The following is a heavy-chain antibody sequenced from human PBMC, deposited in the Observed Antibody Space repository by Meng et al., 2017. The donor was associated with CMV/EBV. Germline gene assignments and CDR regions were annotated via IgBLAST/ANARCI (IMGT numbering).Heavy chain of an antibody. V-gene: IGHV1-69*10. CDR2: IIPIPDVT. CDR1: GGSLSAYA. CDR3: ARGHYPQLAPDYYYGLDV. Sequence: SVKVSCKASGGSLSAYATSWVRQAPGQGLEWSGGIIPIPDVTNYAQKFQGRVTITADRSTSTAYLELNSLRSEDTAVYYCARGHYPQLAPDYYYGLDVWGQGTTVTVSS. J-gene: IGHJ6*02. D-gene: IGHD1-1*01.